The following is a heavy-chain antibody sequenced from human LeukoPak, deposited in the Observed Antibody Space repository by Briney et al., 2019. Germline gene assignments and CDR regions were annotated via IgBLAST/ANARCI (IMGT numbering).Heavy chain of an antibody. V-gene: IGHV1-18*01. CDR3: ARDSGLGPLTFGGVIVSAFDI. CDR1: GYTFTSYG. D-gene: IGHD3-16*02. Sequence: ASVKVSCKASGYTFTSYGISWVRQAPGQGLEWMGWISAYNGNTDYAQKFQGRVTMTTDKSTSTAYMELSSLRSEDTAVYYCARDSGLGPLTFGGVIVSAFDIWGQGTMVTVSS. J-gene: IGHJ3*02. CDR2: ISAYNGNT.